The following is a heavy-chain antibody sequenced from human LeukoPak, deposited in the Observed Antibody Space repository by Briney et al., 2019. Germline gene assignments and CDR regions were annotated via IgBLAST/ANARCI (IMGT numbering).Heavy chain of an antibody. J-gene: IGHJ4*02. Sequence: PGGSLRLSCAASGFTFSSYGMHWVRQAPGKGLEWVAFIRYDGSNKYYADSVKGRFTISRDNSKNTLYLQMNSLRAEDTAVYYCARDPSIMITFGEVDYWGQGTLVTVSS. V-gene: IGHV3-30*02. CDR1: GFTFSSYG. D-gene: IGHD3-16*01. CDR3: ARDPSIMITFGEVDY. CDR2: IRYDGSNK.